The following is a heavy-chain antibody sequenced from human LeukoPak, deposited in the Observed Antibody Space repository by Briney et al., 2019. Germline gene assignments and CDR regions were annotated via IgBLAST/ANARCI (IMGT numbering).Heavy chain of an antibody. J-gene: IGHJ3*02. Sequence: SETLSLTCAVYGGSFSGYYWSWIRQPPGKGLEWIGEINHSGSTNYNPSLKSRVTISVDTSKNQFSLKLSSVTAADTAVYYCARDPVLFRITMVRGVTRSAFDIWGQGTMITVSS. V-gene: IGHV4-34*01. CDR1: GGSFSGYY. CDR2: INHSGST. D-gene: IGHD3-10*01. CDR3: ARDPVLFRITMVRGVTRSAFDI.